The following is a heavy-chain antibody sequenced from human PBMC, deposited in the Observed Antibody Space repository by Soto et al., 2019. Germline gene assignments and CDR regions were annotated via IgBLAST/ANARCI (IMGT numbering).Heavy chain of an antibody. J-gene: IGHJ4*02. CDR1: GVSISSGNW. V-gene: IGHV4-4*02. D-gene: IGHD3-10*01. CDR3: ARLVYDTRLNYMYFDF. Sequence: SETLSLTCAVSGVSISSGNWWTWVRQSPQRGLEYIGEIFRDGTANYYPSFERRVAISVDTSKNQFSLKLTSVTAADTAISFCARLVYDTRLNYMYFDFWGQGTLVTVSS. CDR2: IFRDGTA.